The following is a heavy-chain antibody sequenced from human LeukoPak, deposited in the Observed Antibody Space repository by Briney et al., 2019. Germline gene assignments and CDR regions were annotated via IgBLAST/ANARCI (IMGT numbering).Heavy chain of an antibody. V-gene: IGHV3-7*01. CDR2: INQDGSEK. J-gene: IGHJ4*02. CDR1: GFTFRSYW. Sequence: GGSLRLSCAASGFTFRSYWMSWVCQAPGKGLEWVANINQDGSEKYYVDSVKGRFTISRDNAMNSLSLQMNSLRAEDTAVYYCARRLWETTDFDYWGQGTLVTVSS. CDR3: ARRLWETTDFDY. D-gene: IGHD2-21*01.